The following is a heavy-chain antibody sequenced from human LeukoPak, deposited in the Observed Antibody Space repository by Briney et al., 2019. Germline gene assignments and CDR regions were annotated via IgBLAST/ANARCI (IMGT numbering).Heavy chain of an antibody. CDR1: GFTFSSYA. Sequence: GGSLRLSCAASGFTFSSYAMHWVRQAPGKGLEWVAVISYDGSNKYYADSVKGRFTISRDNSKNTLYLQMNSLRAEDTAVYYCARGEAATPLSVYWGQGTLVTVSS. CDR3: ARGEAATPLSVY. J-gene: IGHJ4*02. CDR2: ISYDGSNK. D-gene: IGHD2-15*01. V-gene: IGHV3-30-3*01.